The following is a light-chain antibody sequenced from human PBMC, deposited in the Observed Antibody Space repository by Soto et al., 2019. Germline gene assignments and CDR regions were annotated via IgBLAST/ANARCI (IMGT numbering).Light chain of an antibody. V-gene: IGLV2-14*01. CDR3: SSYTSSSTLFV. CDR1: RSDIGSYNY. CDR2: EVT. J-gene: IGLJ1*01. Sequence: QSALTQPASVSGSPGQSITISCTGTRSDIGSYNYVSWYQLHPDKAPKLIIYEVTSRPSGVSDRFSGSKSASTASLTISGLQAEDEADYYCSSYTSSSTLFVFGTGTKLTVL.